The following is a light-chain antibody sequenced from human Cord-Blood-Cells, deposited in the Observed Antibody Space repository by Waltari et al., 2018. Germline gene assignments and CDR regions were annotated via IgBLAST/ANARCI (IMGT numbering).Light chain of an antibody. Sequence: QSALTQPASVSGSPGQSITISCTGTSSDVGGYNYVSWYQQHPGKAPKLMIYEVSNRPSGVSNLFSGSKSGNTASLTISGLQAEDEADYYGSSYTSSSTHVFGTGTKVTVL. CDR3: SSYTSSSTHV. J-gene: IGLJ1*01. V-gene: IGLV2-14*01. CDR2: EVS. CDR1: SSDVGGYNY.